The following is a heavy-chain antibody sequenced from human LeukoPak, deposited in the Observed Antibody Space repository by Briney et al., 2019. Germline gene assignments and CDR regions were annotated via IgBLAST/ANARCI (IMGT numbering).Heavy chain of an antibody. J-gene: IGHJ4*02. CDR2: ISSSGSTI. CDR3: AKWGDYDVLTGYYVSDY. D-gene: IGHD3-9*01. CDR1: GFTFSSYE. V-gene: IGHV3-48*03. Sequence: GGSLRLSCAASGFTFSSYEMNWVRQAPGKGLGWVSYISSSGSTIYYADSVKGRFTISRDNSKNTVFLQMNSLRAEDTAVYYCAKWGDYDVLTGYYVSDYWGQGTLVTVSS.